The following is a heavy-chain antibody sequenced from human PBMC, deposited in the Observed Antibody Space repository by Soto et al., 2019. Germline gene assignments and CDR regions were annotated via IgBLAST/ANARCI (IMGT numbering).Heavy chain of an antibody. CDR2: ISYDGSNK. J-gene: IGHJ4*02. CDR1: GFTFSSYG. V-gene: IGHV3-30*18. D-gene: IGHD1-1*01. CDR3: AKEVRGNWNYFDY. Sequence: SLRLSCAASGFTFSSYGMHWVRQAPGKGLEWVAVISYDGSNKYYADSVKGRFTISRDNSKNTLYLQMNSLRAEDTAVYYCAKEVRGNWNYFDYWGQGTLVTVSS.